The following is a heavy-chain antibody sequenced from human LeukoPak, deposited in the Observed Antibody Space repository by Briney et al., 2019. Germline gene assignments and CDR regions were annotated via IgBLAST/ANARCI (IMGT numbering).Heavy chain of an antibody. Sequence: GGSLRLSCAASGFTFSGYWMHWLRHAPGKGLVWVSRISSDGSTTSYADPVKGRFTISGDNAKNTLYLQMNSLRAEDTAVYYCARRDYFDPWGQGTLVTVPS. CDR3: ARRDYFDP. J-gene: IGHJ5*02. V-gene: IGHV3-74*01. CDR2: ISSDGSTT. D-gene: IGHD4-11*01. CDR1: GFTFSGYW.